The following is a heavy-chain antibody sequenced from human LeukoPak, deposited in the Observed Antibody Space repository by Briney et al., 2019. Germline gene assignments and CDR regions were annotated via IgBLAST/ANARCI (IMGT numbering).Heavy chain of an antibody. D-gene: IGHD6-19*01. J-gene: IGHJ6*02. CDR2: ISYDGSNK. CDR3: AKVSIAVAQSYYYGMDV. V-gene: IGHV3-30*18. CDR1: GFTFSSDG. Sequence: PGRSLRLSCAASGFTFSSDGIHWVRQAPGKGLEWVAVISYDGSNKYYADSVKGRFTISRDNSKNTLYLQMNSLRAEDTAVYYCAKVSIAVAQSYYYGMDVWGQGTTVTVSS.